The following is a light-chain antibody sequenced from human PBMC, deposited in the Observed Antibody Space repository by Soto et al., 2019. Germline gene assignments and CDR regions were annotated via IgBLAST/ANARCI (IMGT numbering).Light chain of an antibody. CDR1: QGIRNY. CDR2: AAS. CDR3: QKYSSVPV. Sequence: IPMTQSPTSLSASVGDRVTITCRASQGIRNYVAWYQQIPGKAPKLLIYAASTLQSGVPSRFSGSGTGTDFTLTINGLQPEDVATYSCQKYSSVPVFGPGTKVEIK. J-gene: IGKJ3*01. V-gene: IGKV1-27*01.